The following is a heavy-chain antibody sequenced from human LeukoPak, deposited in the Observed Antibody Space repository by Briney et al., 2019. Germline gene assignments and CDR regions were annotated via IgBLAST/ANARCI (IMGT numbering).Heavy chain of an antibody. CDR2: IRYDGSNK. D-gene: IGHD1-20*01. J-gene: IGHJ4*02. V-gene: IGHV3-30*02. CDR1: GFTFSSYG. Sequence: PGGSLRLSCAASGFTFSSYGMHWVRQAPGKGLEWVAFIRYDGSNKYYADSVKGRFTISRDNSKNTLYLQMNSLRAEDTAVYYCAKDRSNWNGEGYFDYWGQGTLVTVSS. CDR3: AKDRSNWNGEGYFDY.